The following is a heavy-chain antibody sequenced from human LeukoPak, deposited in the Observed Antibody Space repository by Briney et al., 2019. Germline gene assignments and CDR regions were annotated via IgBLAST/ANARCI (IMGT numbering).Heavy chain of an antibody. CDR3: ASPGTGSIDY. V-gene: IGHV3-48*03. CDR1: GFTFSSFE. Sequence: PGGSLRLSCAASGFTFSSFEMNWVRQAPGKGPEWVSYISSSGSTIYYADSVKGRFTISRDNAKNSLYLQMNSLRAEDTAVYYCASPGTGSIDYWGQGTLVTVSS. D-gene: IGHD6-25*01. CDR2: ISSSGSTI. J-gene: IGHJ4*02.